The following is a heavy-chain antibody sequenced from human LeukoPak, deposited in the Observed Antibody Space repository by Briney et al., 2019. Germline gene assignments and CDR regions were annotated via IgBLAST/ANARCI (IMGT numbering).Heavy chain of an antibody. J-gene: IGHJ4*02. Sequence: GGSLRLSCAASGFTFSSYGMHWVRQAPGKGLEWVAFIRYDGSNKYYADSVKGRFTISRDNSKNTLYLQMNSLRAEDTAVYYCAKDQSYYYGSGSYEDYWGQGTLVTVSS. CDR2: IRYDGSNK. CDR3: AKDQSYYYGSGSYEDY. CDR1: GFTFSSYG. D-gene: IGHD3-10*01. V-gene: IGHV3-30*02.